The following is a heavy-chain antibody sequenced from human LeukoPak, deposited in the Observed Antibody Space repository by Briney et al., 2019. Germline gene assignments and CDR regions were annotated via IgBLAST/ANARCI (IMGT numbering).Heavy chain of an antibody. Sequence: TSETLSLTCTVSGGSISSSSYYWGWIRQPPGKGLEWIGSIYYSGSTYYNPSLKSRVTISVDTSKNQFSLKLSSVTAADTAVYYCARGSSSWSYYYYYYMDVWGKGTTVTISS. CDR3: ARGSSSWSYYYYYYMDV. CDR2: IYYSGST. CDR1: GGSISSSSYY. J-gene: IGHJ6*03. V-gene: IGHV4-39*07. D-gene: IGHD6-13*01.